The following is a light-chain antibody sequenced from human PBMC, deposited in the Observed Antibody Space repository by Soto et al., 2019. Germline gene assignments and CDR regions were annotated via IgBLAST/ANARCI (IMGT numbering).Light chain of an antibody. V-gene: IGKV1-5*03. CDR2: NAS. CDR1: QTVSSC. Sequence: EIQLTQSPSTLSVSVGDRVTLTCRASQTVSSCLAWYQQKPGKAPKLLIYNASTIKSGVPYRFSGSGSGTDFTLTISSLQPEDFATYYCQQSYSTPWTFGQGTKVDIK. CDR3: QQSYSTPWT. J-gene: IGKJ1*01.